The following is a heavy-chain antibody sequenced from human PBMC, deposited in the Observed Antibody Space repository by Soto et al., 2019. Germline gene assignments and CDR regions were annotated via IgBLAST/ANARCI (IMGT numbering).Heavy chain of an antibody. CDR1: GGSFSGYY. CDR3: ARGWGRIFDY. J-gene: IGHJ4*02. Sequence: QVQLQQWGAGLLKPSETLSLTCAVYGGSFSGYYWNWIRQPPGKGPEWIGEINHSGSTNYNPSLKXRVTLSVDTSKNQFSLKLSSVTAADTAVYYCARGWGRIFDYWGQGTLVTVSS. V-gene: IGHV4-34*01. CDR2: INHSGST. D-gene: IGHD7-27*01.